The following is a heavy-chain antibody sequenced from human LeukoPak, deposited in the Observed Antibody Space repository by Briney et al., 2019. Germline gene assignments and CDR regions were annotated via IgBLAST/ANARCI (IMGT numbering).Heavy chain of an antibody. Sequence: SQTLSLTCTVSGGSISSGDYIWSWIRQPPGKGLEWIGHIYHSGNTYSNPSLKSRLTISVDRSKNQFSLKLSSVTAADTAVYYCSVGTSAPFDYWGQGTLVTVSS. D-gene: IGHD2-2*01. V-gene: IGHV4-30-2*01. CDR3: SVGTSAPFDY. CDR1: GGSISSGDYI. CDR2: IYHSGNT. J-gene: IGHJ4*02.